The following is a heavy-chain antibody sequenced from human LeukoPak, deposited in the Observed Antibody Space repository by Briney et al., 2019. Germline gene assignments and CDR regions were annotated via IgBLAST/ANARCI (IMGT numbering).Heavy chain of an antibody. CDR3: AKKGFYYESGGYYGFDS. D-gene: IGHD3-22*01. CDR1: GFTFNSYA. V-gene: IGHV3-23*01. Sequence: GGSLRLSCAASGFTFNSYAVNWVRQAPGKGLEWVSAISGSGGTTYYADSVKGRFTISRDNSKNTLYLQMSSLRAEDTAVYYCAKKGFYYESGGYYGFDSWGQGTLVTVSS. J-gene: IGHJ4*02. CDR2: ISGSGGTT.